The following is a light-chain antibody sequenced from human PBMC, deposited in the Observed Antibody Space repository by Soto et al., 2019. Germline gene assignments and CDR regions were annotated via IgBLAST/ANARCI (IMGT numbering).Light chain of an antibody. Sequence: QSALTQPPSASGSPGQSVTISCTGTSGDVAGYDYVSWYQQHPGKAPNLMIYEVSKRPSGVPDRFSGSKSGNTASLTVSGLQTEDEADYYCCSYAGDNNVLFGGGTKLTVL. V-gene: IGLV2-8*01. CDR3: CSYAGDNNVL. CDR1: SGDVAGYDY. J-gene: IGLJ2*01. CDR2: EVS.